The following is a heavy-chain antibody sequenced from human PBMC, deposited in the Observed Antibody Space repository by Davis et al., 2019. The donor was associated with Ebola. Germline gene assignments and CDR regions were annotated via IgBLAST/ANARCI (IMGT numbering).Heavy chain of an antibody. Sequence: GESLKISCAASGLFVSNNYMNWVRQAPGKGLEWVAVIWYDGSNKYYADSVKGRFTISRDNSKNTLYLQMNSLRAEDTAVYYCARGPSIAARPSHYYYYGMDVWGQGTTVTVSS. CDR2: IWYDGSNK. J-gene: IGHJ6*02. D-gene: IGHD6-6*01. CDR1: GLFVSNNY. CDR3: ARGPSIAARPSHYYYYGMDV. V-gene: IGHV3-33*08.